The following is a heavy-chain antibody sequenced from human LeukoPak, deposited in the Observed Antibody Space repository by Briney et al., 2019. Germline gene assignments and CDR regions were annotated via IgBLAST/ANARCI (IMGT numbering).Heavy chain of an antibody. D-gene: IGHD3-10*01. CDR1: GFLFNTNW. CDR3: AKTLEPRFGEFLFDY. V-gene: IGHV3-7*01. J-gene: IGHJ4*02. Sequence: GGSLRLSCAGSGFLFNTNWMTWVRQAPGKGLEWVATIKQDGSEKYYVDSVKGRFTISRDNSKNTLYLQMNSLRAEDTAVYYCAKTLEPRFGEFLFDYWGQGTLVTVSS. CDR2: IKQDGSEK.